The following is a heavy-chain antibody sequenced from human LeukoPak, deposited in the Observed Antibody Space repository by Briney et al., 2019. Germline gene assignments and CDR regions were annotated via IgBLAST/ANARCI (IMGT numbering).Heavy chain of an antibody. CDR2: INAGNGNT. J-gene: IGHJ4*02. Sequence: GASVMVSCKASGYTFTSYAMHWVRQAPGQRLEWMGWINAGNGNTKYSQKFQGRVTITRDTSASTAYMELSSLRSEDTAVYYCATAPLRFLEWPQADYWGQGTLVTVSS. CDR3: ATAPLRFLEWPQADY. V-gene: IGHV1-3*01. CDR1: GYTFTSYA. D-gene: IGHD3-3*01.